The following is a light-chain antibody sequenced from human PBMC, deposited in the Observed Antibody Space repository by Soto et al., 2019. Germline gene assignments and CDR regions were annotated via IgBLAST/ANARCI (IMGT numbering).Light chain of an antibody. CDR1: SSDVGGYNY. Sequence: QSALTQPGSVSGSPGQTITISSTGTSSDVGGYNYVSWYQQHPGKAPKLMIYDVSNRPSGVSNRFSGSKSGNTASLTISGLQAEYEADYYCSSYTSSSSYVFGTGTKLTVL. V-gene: IGLV2-14*01. CDR3: SSYTSSSSYV. J-gene: IGLJ1*01. CDR2: DVS.